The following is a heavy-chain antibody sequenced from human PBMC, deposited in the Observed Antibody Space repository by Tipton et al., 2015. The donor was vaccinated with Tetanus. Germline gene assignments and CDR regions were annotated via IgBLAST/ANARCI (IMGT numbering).Heavy chain of an antibody. CDR3: ASRRSNSNLFFRFDP. D-gene: IGHD3-3*01. CDR1: GYSFSSYY. CDR2: IHPGESTT. Sequence: QLVQSGVEVKKPGESLRISCQASGYSFSSYYIAWVRQMLGRVLEWMGFIHPGESTTTYSPSLHGRVTLSADTSIKTASLLLASLTDSAYATYSCASRRSNSNLFFRFDPWGQGTPVTVSS. J-gene: IGHJ5*02. V-gene: IGHV5-51*01.